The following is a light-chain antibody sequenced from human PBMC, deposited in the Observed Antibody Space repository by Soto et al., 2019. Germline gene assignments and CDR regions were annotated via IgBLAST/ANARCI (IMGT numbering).Light chain of an antibody. CDR3: QQYHTSPVT. Sequence: EILFTQSPGPLSLSPWERATLSCRASQRVSSCYLAWYQQKPGQPPRILIYGASARATGIPDRFSGSGSGTELTLTISRLEPEDFAVYYCQQYHTSPVTFGQGTKVDIK. V-gene: IGKV3-20*01. CDR2: GAS. CDR1: QRVSSCY. J-gene: IGKJ1*01.